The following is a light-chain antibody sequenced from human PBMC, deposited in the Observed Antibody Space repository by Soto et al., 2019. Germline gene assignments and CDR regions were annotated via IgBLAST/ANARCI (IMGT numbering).Light chain of an antibody. J-gene: IGLJ2*01. CDR1: NIGNKS. CDR2: YDS. CDR3: QVWDISSDHVV. V-gene: IGLV3-21*04. Sequence: SHELTQPPSLSVAPGNTATITCGGNNIGNKSVHWYQQRPGQAPMLVMYYDSDRPSGIPERLSGSNFGNTATLTITRVEAGDEADYYCQVWDISSDHVVFGGGTKLTVL.